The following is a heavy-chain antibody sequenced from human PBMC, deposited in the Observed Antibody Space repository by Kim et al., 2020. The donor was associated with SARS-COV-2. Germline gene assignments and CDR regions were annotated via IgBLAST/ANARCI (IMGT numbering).Heavy chain of an antibody. J-gene: IGHJ5*02. V-gene: IGHV4-31*03. D-gene: IGHD1-26*01. CDR1: GASIGSGGYY. CDR3: VRLVNNNWFDP. CDR2: IYYSGST. Sequence: SETLSLTCTVSGASIGSGGYYWSWIRQHPGKGLEWIGNIYYSGSTYYNPSLKSRVTISVDTSKNQFSLKLRSVTPADTAVYYCVRLVNNNWFDPWGQGT.